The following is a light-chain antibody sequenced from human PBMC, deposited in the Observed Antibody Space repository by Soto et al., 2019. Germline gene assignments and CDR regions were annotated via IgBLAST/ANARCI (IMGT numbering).Light chain of an antibody. CDR1: QSVSSSY. CDR2: GAS. CDR3: QQYAASPFA. Sequence: EIELTQSPGTLSLSPGEGATLSCRASQSVSSSYLAWYQQRPGQAPRLLIYGASSRATDIPDRFSGSGSGTDCTLTISRLEPEDFAVYYCQQYAASPFAFGPGTKVDIK. V-gene: IGKV3-20*01. J-gene: IGKJ3*01.